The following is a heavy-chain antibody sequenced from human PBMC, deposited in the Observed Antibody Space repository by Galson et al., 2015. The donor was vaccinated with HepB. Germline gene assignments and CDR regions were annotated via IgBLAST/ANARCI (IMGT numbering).Heavy chain of an antibody. CDR3: ARGDFWGGYYDS. Sequence: LSLTCTVSGGSISSFYWNWIRQPAGKGLEWIGRISTDENTNYNPSLKSRITMSVDTSKNQFSLRLTSVTAADTAVYYCARGDFWGGYYDSWGQGTLVTVSS. CDR1: GGSISSFY. CDR2: ISTDENT. D-gene: IGHD3-3*01. J-gene: IGHJ4*02. V-gene: IGHV4-4*07.